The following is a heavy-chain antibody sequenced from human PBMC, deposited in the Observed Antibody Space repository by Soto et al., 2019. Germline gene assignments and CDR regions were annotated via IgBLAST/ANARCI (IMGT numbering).Heavy chain of an antibody. D-gene: IGHD5-18*01. V-gene: IGHV3-7*03. CDR1: GITTSFYW. CDR3: VTGYHSDY. CDR2: IKKDGTEK. J-gene: IGHJ4*02. Sequence: PGGSLRLSCAASGITTSFYWMGWVRQAPGRGLEWVASIKKDGTEKHYTDSLKGRFTISRDNALNSLYLQMNSLRAEDTAVYFCVTGYHSDYWGQGTLVTVSS.